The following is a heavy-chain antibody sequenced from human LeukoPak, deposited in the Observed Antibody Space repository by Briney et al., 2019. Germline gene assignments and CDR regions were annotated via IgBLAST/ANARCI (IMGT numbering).Heavy chain of an antibody. V-gene: IGHV3-21*01. J-gene: IGHJ4*02. CDR3: ARVYHRPHTDL. Sequence: GGSLRLSCAASGFTFSSYSMNWVRQAPGKGLEWVSSISSSSYIYYADSVKGRFTISRDNAKNSLYLQMNSLRAEDTAVYYCARVYHRPHTDLWGQGTLVTVSS. D-gene: IGHD2-2*01. CDR1: GFTFSSYS. CDR2: ISSSSYI.